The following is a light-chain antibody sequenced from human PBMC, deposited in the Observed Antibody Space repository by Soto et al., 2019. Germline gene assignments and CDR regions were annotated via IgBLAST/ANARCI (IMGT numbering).Light chain of an antibody. CDR2: DVT. CDR3: SSYTTSNTRQIV. J-gene: IGLJ1*01. Sequence: QSALTKPASVYGSPGQSITISCHGTSSDVGGYNYVSWYQHHPGKAPKLIIYDVTNRPSGVSNPFSGSKSGNTASLTISGLQPEDEADYYCSSYTTSNTRQIVFGTGTQLTVL. V-gene: IGLV2-14*03. CDR1: SSDVGGYNY.